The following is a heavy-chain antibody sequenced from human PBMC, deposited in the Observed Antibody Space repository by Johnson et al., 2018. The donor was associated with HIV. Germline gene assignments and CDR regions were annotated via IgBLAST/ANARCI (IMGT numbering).Heavy chain of an antibody. CDR1: GFTFSSYT. CDR2: ISYDGSNK. J-gene: IGHJ3*01. CDR3: ARD. Sequence: QVQLVESGGGVVQPGRSLRLSCVASGFTFSSYTMHWVRQAPGKGLEWVAVISYDGSNKYYADSVKGRFTISRDNSKNTLYLQMNSLRAEDTAVYYCARDRGQGTMVTVSS. V-gene: IGHV3-30*04.